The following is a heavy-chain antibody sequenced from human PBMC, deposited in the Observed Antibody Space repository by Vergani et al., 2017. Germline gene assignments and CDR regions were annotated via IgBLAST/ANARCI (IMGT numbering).Heavy chain of an antibody. CDR1: GYTFTSYG. D-gene: IGHD6-19*01. CDR3: ARDTGQWLVPLFYY. J-gene: IGHJ4*02. V-gene: IGHV1-18*01. Sequence: QVQLVQSGAEVKKPGASVKVSCKASGYTFTSYGISWVRQAPGQGLEWMGWISAYNGNTNYAKKLQGRVTMTTDTSTSTGYMELRSLRPDDTAVYYCARDTGQWLVPLFYYWSQGTLVTVSS. CDR2: ISAYNGNT.